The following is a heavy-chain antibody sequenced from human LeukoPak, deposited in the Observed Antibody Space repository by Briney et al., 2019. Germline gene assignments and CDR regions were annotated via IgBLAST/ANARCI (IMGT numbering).Heavy chain of an antibody. CDR2: ISGSGGST. V-gene: IGHV3-23*01. CDR1: GFTFSNYG. D-gene: IGHD5-24*01. Sequence: GGSLRLSCAASGFTFSNYGMSWVRQAPGKGLEWISAISGSGGSTYYADSVKGRFTISRDNSKNTLYLQMNSLRAEDTAVYYCARDVPLGDGYNPLDYWGQGTLVTVSS. J-gene: IGHJ4*02. CDR3: ARDVPLGDGYNPLDY.